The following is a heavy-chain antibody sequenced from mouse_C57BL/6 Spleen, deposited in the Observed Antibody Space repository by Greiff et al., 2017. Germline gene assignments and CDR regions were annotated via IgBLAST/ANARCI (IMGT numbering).Heavy chain of an antibody. Sequence: QVQLQQSGAELVRPGASVTLSCKASGYTFTDYEMHWVKQTPVHGLEWLGAIDPETGGTDYNQKFKGKAILTADKYSSTAYMELRSLTSEDSAVYYGTREGRTWGAWFAYWGQGTLVTVSA. CDR2: IDPETGGT. CDR1: GYTFTDYE. V-gene: IGHV1-15*01. CDR3: TREGRTWGAWFAY. J-gene: IGHJ3*01.